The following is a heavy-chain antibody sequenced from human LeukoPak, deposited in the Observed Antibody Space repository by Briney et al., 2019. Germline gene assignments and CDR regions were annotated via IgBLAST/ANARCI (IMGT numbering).Heavy chain of an antibody. D-gene: IGHD6-19*01. Sequence: AGGSLRLSCAASGFTFSDYIMNWVRQAPGKGLEWVSYISGSSNYINYADSVKGRFTISRDNAKNSLYLQMNSLRAEDTAVYYCAREPSGWYVDYWGQGTLVTVSS. J-gene: IGHJ4*02. V-gene: IGHV3-21*01. CDR1: GFTFSDYI. CDR3: AREPSGWYVDY. CDR2: ISGSSNYI.